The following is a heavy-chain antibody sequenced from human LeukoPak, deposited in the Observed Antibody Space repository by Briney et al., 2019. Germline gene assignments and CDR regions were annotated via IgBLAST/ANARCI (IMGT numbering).Heavy chain of an antibody. CDR2: IYYSGST. CDR1: GGSISSYY. CDR3: ARWDVIAAAGGFDY. V-gene: IGHV4-59*01. Sequence: PSETLSLTCTVSGGSISSYYWSWIRQPPGKGLEWIGYIYYSGSTNYNPSLKSRVTISVDTSKNQFSLKLSSVTAADTAVYYCARWDVIAAAGGFDYWGQGTLVTVSS. D-gene: IGHD6-13*01. J-gene: IGHJ4*02.